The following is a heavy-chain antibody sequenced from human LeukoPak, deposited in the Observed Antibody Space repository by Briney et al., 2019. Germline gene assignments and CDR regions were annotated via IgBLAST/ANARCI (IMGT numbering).Heavy chain of an antibody. CDR3: AKDYYETSGYFDS. CDR1: GLTFKIYS. J-gene: IGHJ4*02. V-gene: IGHV3-23*01. Sequence: GGSLRLSCAASGLTFKIYSMHWVRQAPWKGLEWVAVIGGRGDSIFYADSVKGRFTISRDNSKNTVDLQMSSLRAEDTAIYYCAKDYYETSGYFDSWGQGSLVSVSS. D-gene: IGHD3-22*01. CDR2: IGGRGDSI.